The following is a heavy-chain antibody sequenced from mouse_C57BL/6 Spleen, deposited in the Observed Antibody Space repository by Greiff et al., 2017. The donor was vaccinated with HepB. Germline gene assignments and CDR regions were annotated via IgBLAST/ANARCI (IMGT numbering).Heavy chain of an antibody. CDR3: ARYLYDYPLLNAMDY. D-gene: IGHD2-4*01. CDR2: IYPGDGDT. CDR1: GYAFSSSW. J-gene: IGHJ4*01. Sequence: QVQLQQSGPELVKPGASVKISCKASGYAFSSSWMNWVKQRPGKGLEWIGRIYPGDGDTNYNGKFKGKATLTADKSSSTAYMQLSSLTSEDSAVYFCARYLYDYPLLNAMDYWGQGTSVTVSS. V-gene: IGHV1-82*01.